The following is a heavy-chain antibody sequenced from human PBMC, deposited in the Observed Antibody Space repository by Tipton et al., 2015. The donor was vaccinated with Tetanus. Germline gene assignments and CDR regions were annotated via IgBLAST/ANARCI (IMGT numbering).Heavy chain of an antibody. J-gene: IGHJ4*02. CDR1: GASIGSISYY. V-gene: IGHV4-31*03. D-gene: IGHD2/OR15-2a*01. Sequence: TLSLTCTVSGASIGSISYYWSWIRQPPGKGLEWIGHIRDNGNSYANPSLSGRVTMSVDTRKNQFSLNLTSMSVADTATYYCARGTFHAFDFWGQGVQVTVSS. CDR3: ARGTFHAFDF. CDR2: IRDNGNS.